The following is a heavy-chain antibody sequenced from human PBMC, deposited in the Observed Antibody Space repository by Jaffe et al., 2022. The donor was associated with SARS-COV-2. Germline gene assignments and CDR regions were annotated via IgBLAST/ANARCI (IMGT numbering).Heavy chain of an antibody. CDR1: GFTFDRHA. Sequence: EVQLVDSGGGLVQPGGSLRLSCAASGFTFDRHAMSWVRQTPGKGLEWLAYISGTSLETFYADSVKGRFTISRDNAKNSLYLQMDSLRDEDTAVYYCARGFWSGYYTGFDYWGQGTLVTVSS. J-gene: IGHJ4*02. V-gene: IGHV3-48*02. D-gene: IGHD3-3*01. CDR3: ARGFWSGYYTGFDY. CDR2: ISGTSLET.